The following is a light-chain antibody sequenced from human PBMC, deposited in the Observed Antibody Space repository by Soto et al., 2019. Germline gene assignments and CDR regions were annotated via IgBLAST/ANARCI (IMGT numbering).Light chain of an antibody. V-gene: IGLV2-14*01. CDR3: SSYTGSSTYV. Sequence: QSALTQPASVSGSPGQSITIPCTGASSDVGGYNYVSWYQQHPGKAPKLMIYDVSNRPSGVSNRFSGSKSGNTASLTISGLQAEDEADYYCSSYTGSSTYVFGTGTKVTVL. J-gene: IGLJ1*01. CDR2: DVS. CDR1: SSDVGGYNY.